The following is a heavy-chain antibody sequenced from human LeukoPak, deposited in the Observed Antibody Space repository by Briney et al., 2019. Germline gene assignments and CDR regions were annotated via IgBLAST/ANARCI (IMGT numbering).Heavy chain of an antibody. D-gene: IGHD3-10*01. CDR3: ARCLWFGELLFWFDP. V-gene: IGHV4-39*01. CDR2: IYYSGST. Sequence: SETLSLTCTVSGGSISSSSYYWGWIRQPPGKGLEWIGSIYYSGSTYYNPSLKSRVTISVDTSKNQFSLKLSSVTAADAAVYYCARCLWFGELLFWFDPWGRGTLVTVSS. CDR1: GGSISSSSYY. J-gene: IGHJ5*02.